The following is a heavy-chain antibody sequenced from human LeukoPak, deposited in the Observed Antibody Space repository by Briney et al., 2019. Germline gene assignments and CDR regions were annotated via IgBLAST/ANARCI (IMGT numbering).Heavy chain of an antibody. V-gene: IGHV3-73*01. J-gene: IGHJ3*02. CDR3: TTPDNIVGGNAFDI. Sequence: SGGSLRVSCAASGFTFSGSAMHWVRQASGKGLEWVGRIRSKANSYATAYAASVKGRFTISRDDSKNTAYLQMNSLKTEDTAVYYCTTPDNIVGGNAFDIWGQGTMVTVSS. D-gene: IGHD1-26*01. CDR2: IRSKANSYAT. CDR1: GFTFSGSA.